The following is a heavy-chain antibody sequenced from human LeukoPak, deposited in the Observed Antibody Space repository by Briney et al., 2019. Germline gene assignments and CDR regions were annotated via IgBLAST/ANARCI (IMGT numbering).Heavy chain of an antibody. CDR1: GGSVSSSSYY. V-gene: IGHV4-39*07. D-gene: IGHD3-22*01. CDR2: IYYAGDT. CDR3: ARTINQFDYYDSSGYPWFDP. Sequence: SETLSLTCTVSGGSVSSSSYYWGWIRQPPGKGLECIGTIYYAGDTYYNPSLESRISISVDTSNNQFSLKLSSVTVADTAVYYCARTINQFDYYDSSGYPWFDPWGQGTLVTVSS. J-gene: IGHJ5*02.